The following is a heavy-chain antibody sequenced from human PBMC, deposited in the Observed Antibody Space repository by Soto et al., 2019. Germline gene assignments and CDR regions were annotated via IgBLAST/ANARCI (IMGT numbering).Heavy chain of an antibody. D-gene: IGHD2-2*01. Sequence: SETLSLTCTVSGGSISSGDYYWSWIRQPPGKGLEWIGYIYYSGSTYYNPSLKSRVTISVDTSKNQFSLKLSSVTAADTAVYYCARGARYCSSTSCPTEFDYWGQGTLVTVSS. CDR1: GGSISSGDYY. CDR2: IYYSGST. CDR3: ARGARYCSSTSCPTEFDY. J-gene: IGHJ4*02. V-gene: IGHV4-30-4*01.